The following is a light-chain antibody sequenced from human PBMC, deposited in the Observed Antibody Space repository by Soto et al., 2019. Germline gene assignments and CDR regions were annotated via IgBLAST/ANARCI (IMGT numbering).Light chain of an antibody. CDR1: QSISNW. CDR2: KAS. Sequence: DIQMTQSPSSLSASVGDRVTITCRASQSISNWLAWYQQKPGKAPKLLIYKASTLESGVPSRFSGSGSGTEFTLTISSLQADDFAIYYCQQYNGYRLAFGGGTKVEIK. V-gene: IGKV1-5*03. CDR3: QQYNGYRLA. J-gene: IGKJ4*01.